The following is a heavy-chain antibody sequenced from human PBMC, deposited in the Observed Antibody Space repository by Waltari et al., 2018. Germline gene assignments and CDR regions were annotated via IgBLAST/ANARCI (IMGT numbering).Heavy chain of an antibody. CDR2: IDSNSGGA. J-gene: IGHJ4*02. CDR1: GYTFTGYY. D-gene: IGHD6-19*01. CDR3: AREGVAADFGY. Sequence: QVQLVQSGAEVKKPGASVKVSCKASGYTFTGYYIHWARQAPGQGLAWMGWIDSNSGGANYAQKFQGRVTMTRDTSISTVYMELSRLTSDDTAVYYCAREGVAADFGYWGQGTVVTVSS. V-gene: IGHV1-2*02.